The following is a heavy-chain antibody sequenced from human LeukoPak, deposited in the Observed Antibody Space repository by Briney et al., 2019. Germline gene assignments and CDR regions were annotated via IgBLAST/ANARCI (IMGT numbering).Heavy chain of an antibody. Sequence: GGSLRLSCAASRVTPRTYTMNRGGQGPGKGLEWVSSISTSSSYIHYADSVKGRFTISRDNAKNSLFLQMNSLRAEDTAVYYCPRDIATAGHFAFDYWGQGTLVTVSS. J-gene: IGHJ4*02. CDR3: PRDIATAGHFAFDY. CDR2: ISTSSSYI. CDR1: RVTPRTYT. D-gene: IGHD6-13*01. V-gene: IGHV3-21*01.